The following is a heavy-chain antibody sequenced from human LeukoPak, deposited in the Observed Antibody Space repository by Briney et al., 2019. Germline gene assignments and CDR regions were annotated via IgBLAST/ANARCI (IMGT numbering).Heavy chain of an antibody. V-gene: IGHV3-48*01. CDR2: ISSSVNTI. J-gene: IGHJ4*02. D-gene: IGHD3-10*01. Sequence: GGSLRLSCAASGFTFNSYSMNWVRQAPGKGLEWVSYISSSVNTIYYADSVKGRFTISRDNAKNTLYLQMNSLRAEDTAVYYCANSNDPRGPFDYWGQGTLVTVSS. CDR1: GFTFNSYS. CDR3: ANSNDPRGPFDY.